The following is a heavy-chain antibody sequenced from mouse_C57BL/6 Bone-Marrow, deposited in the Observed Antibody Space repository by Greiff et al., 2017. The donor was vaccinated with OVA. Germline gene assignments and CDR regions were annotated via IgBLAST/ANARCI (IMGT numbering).Heavy chain of an antibody. CDR2: IDPATGGT. J-gene: IGHJ4*01. CDR3: TVYYYGSSHDYAMDY. CDR1: GYTFTDYE. Sequence: QVQLQQSGAELVRPGASVTLSCKASGYTFTDYEMHWVKQTPVHGLEWIGAIDPATGGTAYNQKFKGKAILTAANSSSTAYMELRSLTSEDAAVYYCTVYYYGSSHDYAMDYWGQGTSVTVSS. D-gene: IGHD1-1*01. V-gene: IGHV1-15*01.